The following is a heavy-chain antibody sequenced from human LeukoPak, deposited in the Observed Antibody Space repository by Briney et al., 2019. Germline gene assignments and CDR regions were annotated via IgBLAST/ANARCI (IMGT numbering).Heavy chain of an antibody. CDR2: IYYSGST. D-gene: IGHD6-19*01. CDR1: GGSISSYY. J-gene: IGHJ4*02. CDR3: ASNRGIAVAFDY. Sequence: SETLSLTCTVSGGSISSYYWSWIRQPPGKGLEWIGYIYYSGSTNYNPSLKGRVTISVDTSKNQFSLKLSSVTAADTAVYYCASNRGIAVAFDYWGQGTLVTVSS. V-gene: IGHV4-59*08.